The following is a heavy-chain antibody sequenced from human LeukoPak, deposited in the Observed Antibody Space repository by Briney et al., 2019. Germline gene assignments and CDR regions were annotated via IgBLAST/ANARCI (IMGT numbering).Heavy chain of an antibody. J-gene: IGHJ5*02. CDR3: ARDVWTVATSGGGGFDP. CDR1: GYTFTDYY. Sequence: ASVKVSCKPSGYTFTDYYIHWVRQAPGQGLEWMGWINPNSGGTKDAQKFQGRVIMTRDTSSNTAYMDLSSLTSDDTAVYSCARDVWTVATSGGGGFDPWGQGTLVTVSS. CDR2: INPNSGGT. V-gene: IGHV1-2*02. D-gene: IGHD6-13*01.